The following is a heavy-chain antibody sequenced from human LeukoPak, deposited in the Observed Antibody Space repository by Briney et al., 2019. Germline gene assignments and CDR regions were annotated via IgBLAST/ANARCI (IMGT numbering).Heavy chain of an antibody. J-gene: IGHJ5*02. CDR3: ATDGAGFDT. CDR1: GLTFSDYY. V-gene: IGHV3-11*06. Sequence: KPGGSLRLSCAASGLTFSDYYMSWIRQAPGKGLEWLSYINIGGTNTHYADSVKGRFTISRDNAKKSLYLEMTNLRAEDTAVYDCATDGAGFDTWGQGVLVTVSS. CDR2: INIGGTNT.